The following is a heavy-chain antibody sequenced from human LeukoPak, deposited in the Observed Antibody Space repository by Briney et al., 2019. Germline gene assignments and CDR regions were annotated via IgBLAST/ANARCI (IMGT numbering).Heavy chain of an antibody. CDR1: GFTFSSSA. J-gene: IGHJ6*03. CDR2: ISGSGGST. D-gene: IGHD3-10*01. Sequence: GGSLRLSCAASGFTFSSSAMSWVRQAPGKGLEWVSAISGSGGSTYYADSVKGRFTIARDNSKNTLYLQMNSLRADDPAVYDCAKERGSGSYYDYYYYMDVWGKGTTVTVSS. V-gene: IGHV3-23*01. CDR3: AKERGSGSYYDYYYYMDV.